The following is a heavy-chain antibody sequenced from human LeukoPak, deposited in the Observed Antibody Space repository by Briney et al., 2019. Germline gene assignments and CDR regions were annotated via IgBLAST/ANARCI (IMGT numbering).Heavy chain of an antibody. J-gene: IGHJ4*02. V-gene: IGHV3-23*01. CDR1: GFTFSSYA. Sequence: GGSLRLSCAASGFTFSSYAMSWVRQAPGKGLEWVSVISVTGGTTYYADSVKGRFTISRDNSKNTLYLQMNSLRAEDTAVYYCANLGRSVVYYGSDWGQGTLVTVSS. CDR2: ISVTGGTT. CDR3: ANLGRSVVYYGSD. D-gene: IGHD3-10*01.